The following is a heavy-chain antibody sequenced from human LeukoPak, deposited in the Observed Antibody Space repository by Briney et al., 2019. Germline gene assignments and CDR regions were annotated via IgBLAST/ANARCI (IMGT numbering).Heavy chain of an antibody. CDR1: DVSISTTIYH. CDR3: TRISGDYYYGMDV. J-gene: IGHJ6*02. Sequence: SETLSLTCDVSDVSISTTIYHWGWIRQPPGTGLEWIASIYYNGKTYQNPSLKSRITISIDTSKNQFSLKLSSVTAADTALYYCTRISGDYYYGMDVWGQGTTVTVSS. CDR2: IYYNGKT. V-gene: IGHV4-39*01. D-gene: IGHD3-10*01.